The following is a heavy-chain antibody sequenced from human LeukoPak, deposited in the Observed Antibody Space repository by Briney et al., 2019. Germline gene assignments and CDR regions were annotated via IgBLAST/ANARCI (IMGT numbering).Heavy chain of an antibody. J-gene: IGHJ5*02. CDR2: TYHRSKWYN. CDR1: GDSVSSKSAV. D-gene: IGHD5-24*01. V-gene: IGHV6-1*01. CDR3: ARGGDGYNFYNWFDP. Sequence: SQTLPLTCAISGDSVSSKSAVWNWIRQSPSRGLEWLGRTYHRSKWYNEYAVSVKSRITINSDTSKNQFSLQLSSVTPEDTAVYYCARGGDGYNFYNWFDPWGRGTLVTVSS.